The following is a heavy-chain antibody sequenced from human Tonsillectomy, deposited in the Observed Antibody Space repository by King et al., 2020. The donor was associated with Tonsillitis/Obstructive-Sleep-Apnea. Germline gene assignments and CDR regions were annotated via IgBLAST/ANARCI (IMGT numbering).Heavy chain of an antibody. CDR3: ATSDYHAFDI. V-gene: IGHV3-15*01. CDR1: GFTFSNAW. CDR2: IKSESSGGTP. J-gene: IGHJ3*02. Sequence: QLVQSGGGLVKPEESLRLSCAASGFTFSNAWMNWVRQAPGKGLEWVGRIKSESSGGTPDYTAPVDDRFAISRDDSKNTLYLQMNFLKTEDTAVYFCATSDYHAFDIWGQGTLVTVSS. D-gene: IGHD4-17*01.